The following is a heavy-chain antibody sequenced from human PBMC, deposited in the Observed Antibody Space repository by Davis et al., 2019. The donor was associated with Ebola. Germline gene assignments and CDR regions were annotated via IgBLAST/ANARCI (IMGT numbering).Heavy chain of an antibody. CDR2: MNPNSGNT. J-gene: IGHJ6*04. CDR3: AREDLMRFGDLWSRYYGMDV. Sequence: ASVKVSCKASGYTFTSYDINWVRQATGQGLGWMGWMNPNSGNTGYAQKFQGRVTMTRNTSISTAYMELSSLRSEDTAVYYCAREDLMRFGDLWSRYYGMDVWGKGTTVTVSS. CDR1: GYTFTSYD. D-gene: IGHD3-10*01. V-gene: IGHV1-8*01.